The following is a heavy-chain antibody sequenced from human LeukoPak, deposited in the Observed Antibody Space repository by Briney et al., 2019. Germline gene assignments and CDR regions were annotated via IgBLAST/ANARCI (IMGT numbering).Heavy chain of an antibody. V-gene: IGHV4-59*01. J-gene: IGHJ6*04. CDR2: IYYSGST. D-gene: IGHD2-2*01. CDR1: GGSITRYY. Sequence: SETLSLTCTVSGGSITRYYWSWIRQPPGKGLEWIGYIYYSGSTNYNPSLKSRVTISVDTSKNQFSLKLSSVTAADTAVYYCARVPLGYCSSTSCPYYYYYGMDVWGEATTVTVSS. CDR3: ARVPLGYCSSTSCPYYYYYGMDV.